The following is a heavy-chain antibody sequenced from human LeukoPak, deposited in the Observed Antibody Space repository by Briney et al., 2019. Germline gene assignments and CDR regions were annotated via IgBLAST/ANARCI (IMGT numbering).Heavy chain of an antibody. CDR3: AREGYYGSGRSPFDY. CDR1: GFTFSSYW. J-gene: IGHJ4*02. CDR2: IKQDGSEK. V-gene: IGHV3-7*01. D-gene: IGHD3-10*01. Sequence: GGSLRLSXAASGFTFSSYWMSWVRRAPGKGLEWVANIKQDGSEKYYVDSVKGRFTISRDNAKNSLYLQMNSLRAEDTAVYYCAREGYYGSGRSPFDYWGQGTLVTVSS.